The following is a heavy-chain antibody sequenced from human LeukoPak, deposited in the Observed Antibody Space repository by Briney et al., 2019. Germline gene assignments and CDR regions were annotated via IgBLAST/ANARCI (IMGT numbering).Heavy chain of an antibody. D-gene: IGHD3-3*01. CDR2: IKQDGSEK. Sequence: PGGSLRLSCAASGFTYSSYEMNWVRQAPGKGLEWVANIKQDGSEKYYVDSVKGRFTISRDNAKNSLYLQMNSLRAEDTAVYYCARVSGPFDYRGQGTLVTVSS. CDR1: GFTYSSYE. J-gene: IGHJ4*02. CDR3: ARVSGPFDY. V-gene: IGHV3-7*01.